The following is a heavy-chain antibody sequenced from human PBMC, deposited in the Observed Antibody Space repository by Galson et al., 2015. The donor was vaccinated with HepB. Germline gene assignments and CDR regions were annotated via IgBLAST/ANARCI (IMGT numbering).Heavy chain of an antibody. Sequence: SLRLSCAASGFTFSAYWMSWVRQVPGKGLEWVADVNLDGSEMYYADSVKGRFTISRDNAERSVSLHMYRLRAEDTAVYYCAREVMIRTLAHKTPDYWGQGTLVTVSS. D-gene: IGHD3-16*01. CDR3: AREVMIRTLAHKTPDY. V-gene: IGHV3-7*03. CDR2: VNLDGSEM. J-gene: IGHJ4*02. CDR1: GFTFSAYW.